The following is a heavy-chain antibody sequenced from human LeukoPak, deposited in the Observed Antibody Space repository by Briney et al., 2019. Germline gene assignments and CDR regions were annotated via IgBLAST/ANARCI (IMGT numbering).Heavy chain of an antibody. D-gene: IGHD6-19*01. J-gene: IGHJ6*02. Sequence: PGGSLRLSCAVSGFTVSSDYMTWVRQAPGKGLECVSVIYSGGNIYYADSVKGRFTISRDNSKNTLFLQMNSLRAEDTAVYYCARGRVIAVAGTHYYYGMDVWGQGTTVTVSS. CDR3: ARGRVIAVAGTHYYYGMDV. V-gene: IGHV3-66*01. CDR2: IYSGGNI. CDR1: GFTVSSDY.